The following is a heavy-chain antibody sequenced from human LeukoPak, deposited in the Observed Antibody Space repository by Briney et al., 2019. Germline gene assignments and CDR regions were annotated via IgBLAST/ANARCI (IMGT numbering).Heavy chain of an antibody. J-gene: IGHJ1*01. CDR3: ARALAAAVIN. CDR1: GGSISSGGYY. CDR2: VHYNGNT. Sequence: KASETLSLTCTVSGGSISSGGYYWSWIRQHPGKGLEWIGYVHYNGNTYYNPSLKSRVAMSVDTSKNHFSLNLTSVTAADNGVYYCARALAAAVINWGQGTLVTVSS. V-gene: IGHV4-31*03. D-gene: IGHD6-13*01.